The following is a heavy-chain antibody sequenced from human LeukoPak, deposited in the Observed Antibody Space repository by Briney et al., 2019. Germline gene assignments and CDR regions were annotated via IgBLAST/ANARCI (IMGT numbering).Heavy chain of an antibody. V-gene: IGHV3-21*01. J-gene: IGHJ4*02. CDR3: ARDVRSLTRYSVSYFDY. CDR1: GFTFSSYS. Sequence: GGSLRLSCAASGFTFSSYSMNWVRQAPGKGLEWVSSISSSSSYIYYADSVKGRFTISRDNAKNSLYLQMNSLRAEDTAVYYCARDVRSLTRYSVSYFDYWGQGTLVTVSS. D-gene: IGHD1-26*01. CDR2: ISSSSSYI.